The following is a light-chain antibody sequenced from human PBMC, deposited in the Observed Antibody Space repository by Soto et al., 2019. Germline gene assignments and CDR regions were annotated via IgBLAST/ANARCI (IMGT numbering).Light chain of an antibody. CDR1: SSNIGAGYV. CDR3: QSYDTRLSGSVV. J-gene: IGLJ7*01. Sequence: QSALTQPPSVSGAPGQRVSISCTGSSSNIGAGYVVHWYQQLPGTAPRLLIYANNERPSGVPDRFSGSKSGTSASLAITGLRADDEADYYCQSYDTRLSGSVVFGGGTQLTVL. CDR2: ANN. V-gene: IGLV1-40*01.